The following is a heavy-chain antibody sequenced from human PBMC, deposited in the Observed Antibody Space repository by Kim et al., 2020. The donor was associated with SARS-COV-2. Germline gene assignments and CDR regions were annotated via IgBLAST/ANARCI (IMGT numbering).Heavy chain of an antibody. D-gene: IGHD3-22*01. V-gene: IGHV3-53*01. Sequence: TYYADSVKGRFTIARDNSNNTLYLQMNSLRAEDTAVYYCARETYYYDSSGWGQGTLVTVSS. J-gene: IGHJ4*02. CDR2: T. CDR3: ARETYYYDSSG.